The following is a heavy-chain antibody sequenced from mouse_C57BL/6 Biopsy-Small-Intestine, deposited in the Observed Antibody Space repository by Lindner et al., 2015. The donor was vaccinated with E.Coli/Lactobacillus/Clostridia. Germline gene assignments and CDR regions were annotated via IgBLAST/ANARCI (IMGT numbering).Heavy chain of an antibody. J-gene: IGHJ2*01. V-gene: IGHV1-14*01. CDR3: ARDYYSDYLYFDY. CDR1: GYTFTSYV. D-gene: IGHD2-13*01. Sequence: VQLQESGPELVKPGASVKMSCKASGYTFTSYVMHWVKQKPGQGLEWIGYINPYNDGTKYNEKFKGKATLTSDKSSSTAYMELSSLTSEDSAVYYCARDYYSDYLYFDYRGQGTTLTVSS. CDR2: INPYNDGT.